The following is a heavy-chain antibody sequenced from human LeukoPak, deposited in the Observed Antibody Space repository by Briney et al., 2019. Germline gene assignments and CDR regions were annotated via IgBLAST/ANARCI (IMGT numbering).Heavy chain of an antibody. V-gene: IGHV1-18*01. D-gene: IGHD3-3*01. CDR1: GYTFTNYG. CDR3: ARDLLEWCQELDY. Sequence: ASVKVSCKASGYTFTNYGISWVRQAPGQGLEWMGWISAYDGNTNYAQKLQGRVTITPDTSTSTAYMELRSLRSDDTAVYYCARDLLEWCQELDYWGQGTLVTVSS. CDR2: ISAYDGNT. J-gene: IGHJ4*02.